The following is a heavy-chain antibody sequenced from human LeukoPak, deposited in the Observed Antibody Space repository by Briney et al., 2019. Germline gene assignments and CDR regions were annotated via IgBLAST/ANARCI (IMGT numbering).Heavy chain of an antibody. CDR3: ARRMIRRVILTFDY. CDR2: IKQDGSEK. CDR1: GFTFSSYW. D-gene: IGHD3-16*02. J-gene: IGHJ4*02. Sequence: GRSLRLSCAASGFTFSSYWMSWVRQAPGKGLEWVANIKQDGSEKYYVDSVKGRFTISRDNAKNSLYLQMNSLRAEDTAVYYCARRMIRRVILTFDYWGQGTLVTVSS. V-gene: IGHV3-7*03.